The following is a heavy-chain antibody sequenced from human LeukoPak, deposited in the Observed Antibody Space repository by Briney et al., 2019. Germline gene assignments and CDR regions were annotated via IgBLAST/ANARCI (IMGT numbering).Heavy chain of an antibody. CDR3: ARPYNWNDFGVFDI. D-gene: IGHD1-20*01. CDR2: ISYDGSNK. Sequence: PGGSLRLSCAASGFTFSSYGMTWVRQAPGKGLEWVAVISYDGSNKYYADSVKGRFTISRDNSKNTLYLQMNSLRAEDTAVYYCARPYNWNDFGVFDIWGQGTMVTVSS. V-gene: IGHV3-30*03. CDR1: GFTFSSYG. J-gene: IGHJ3*02.